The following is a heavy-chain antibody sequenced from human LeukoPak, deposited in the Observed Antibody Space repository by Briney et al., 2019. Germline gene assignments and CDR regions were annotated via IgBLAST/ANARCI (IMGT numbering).Heavy chain of an antibody. CDR3: AREPIVVVSPIIAAFDI. CDR1: GLIFSDHY. Sequence: GGSLRLSCAASGLIFSDHYMDWVRQAPGKGLEWVARTRNKANSYTTEYAASVTGRFTISRDHSKNSLYLQMSSLKAEDTAVYYCAREPIVVVSPIIAAFDIWGQGTMVTVSS. J-gene: IGHJ3*02. V-gene: IGHV3-72*01. D-gene: IGHD2-2*01. CDR2: TRNKANSYTT.